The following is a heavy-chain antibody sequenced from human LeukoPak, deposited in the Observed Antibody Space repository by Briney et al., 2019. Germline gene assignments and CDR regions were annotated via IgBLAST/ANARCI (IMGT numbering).Heavy chain of an antibody. Sequence: GGSLRLSCAASGFTFSSYAMNWVRQAPGKGLEWVSSISDSGGSTYYADSVKGRFTISRDNSRNTLSLQMKSLRAEDTAVYYCAKDALLYIGYDYIDYWGQGTLVTVSS. D-gene: IGHD5-12*01. CDR2: ISDSGGST. J-gene: IGHJ4*02. CDR3: AKDALLYIGYDYIDY. V-gene: IGHV3-23*01. CDR1: GFTFSSYA.